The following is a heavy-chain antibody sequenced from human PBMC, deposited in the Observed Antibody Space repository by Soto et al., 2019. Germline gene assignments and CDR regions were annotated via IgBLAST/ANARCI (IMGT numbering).Heavy chain of an antibody. D-gene: IGHD7-27*01. J-gene: IGHJ4*02. CDR3: AKNWNWGSLVH. CDR2: IYYSGST. V-gene: IGHV4-59*08. Sequence: SETLSLTCTVSGGSISSYYWSWIRQSPGKGLEWIGFIYYSGSTNYNPSLKSRVTISVDTPKNQFSLKLSSVTAADTAVYYCAKNWNWGSLVHWGQGTLVTVSS. CDR1: GGSISSYY.